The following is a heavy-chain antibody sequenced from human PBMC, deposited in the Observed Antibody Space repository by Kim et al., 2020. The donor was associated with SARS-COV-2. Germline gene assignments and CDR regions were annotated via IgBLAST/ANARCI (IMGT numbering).Heavy chain of an antibody. CDR2: I. CDR3: AKNSGYDYAFDF. D-gene: IGHD5-12*01. V-gene: IGHV3-9*01. J-gene: IGHJ4*02. Sequence: IDYADSVKGRFTISRDNAKNFLFLQMNSLRTNDTAFYYCAKNSGYDYAFDFWGQGTLVTVSS.